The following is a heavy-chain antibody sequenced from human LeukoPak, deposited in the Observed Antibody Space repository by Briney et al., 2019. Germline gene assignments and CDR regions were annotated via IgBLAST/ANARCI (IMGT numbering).Heavy chain of an antibody. D-gene: IGHD3-3*01. CDR3: AKDGGYDFWSGQQYYYYYMDV. CDR1: GFTFSRFG. V-gene: IGHV3-33*06. Sequence: GGPLSLSCAASGFTFSRFGVHWVRKAPGKGLEWVTVLWYDGSNKYYAHSVKGRFTISRDNSKNTLYLQMNSLRAEDTVVYYCAKDGGYDFWSGQQYYYYYMDVWGKGTTVTVSS. CDR2: LWYDGSNK. J-gene: IGHJ6*03.